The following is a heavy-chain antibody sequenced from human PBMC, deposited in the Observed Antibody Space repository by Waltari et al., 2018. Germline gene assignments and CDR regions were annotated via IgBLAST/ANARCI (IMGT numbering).Heavy chain of an antibody. J-gene: IGHJ1*01. CDR3: ARVEAVADAEYFQH. CDR1: GYSISSGYY. CDR2: IYHSGST. Sequence: QVQLQESGPGLVKPSETLSLTCAVSGYSISSGYYWGWIRRPPGKGLEWIGSIYHSGSTYYNPSLKSRVTISVDTSKNQFSLKLSSVTAADTAVYYCARVEAVADAEYFQHWGQGTLVTVSS. D-gene: IGHD6-19*01. V-gene: IGHV4-38-2*01.